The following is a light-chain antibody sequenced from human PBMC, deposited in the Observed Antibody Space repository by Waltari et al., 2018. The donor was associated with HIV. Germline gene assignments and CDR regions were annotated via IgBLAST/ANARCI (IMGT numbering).Light chain of an antibody. CDR3: HQYDSWPPYT. Sequence: DIVLPQSPATLSLRPGDTATLSYMARQNIKSNLAWLQQRPGLAPRLVVHSTSTRATGIPARFSGSGSGTNVSLTITGLQSEDYAVYYCHQYDSWPPYTFGQGTIVEIK. V-gene: IGKV3-15*01. CDR2: STS. CDR1: QNIKSN. J-gene: IGKJ2*01.